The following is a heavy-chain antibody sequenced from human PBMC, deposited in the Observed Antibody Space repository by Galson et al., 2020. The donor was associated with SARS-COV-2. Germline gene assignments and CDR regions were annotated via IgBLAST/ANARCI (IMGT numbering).Heavy chain of an antibody. Sequence: SETLPLTCTVSGGSINSSGYYWSWIRQHPGKGLEWIGYIYYNGRTDYNPSLKSRVTISVDTSKNQFSLKLSSVTAADTAVYYCARDSHVTARYYGMDVWGQGTTVTVSS. V-gene: IGHV4-31*03. CDR2: IYYNGRT. J-gene: IGHJ6*02. CDR3: ARDSHVTARYYGMDV. D-gene: IGHD2-21*02. CDR1: GGSINSSGYY.